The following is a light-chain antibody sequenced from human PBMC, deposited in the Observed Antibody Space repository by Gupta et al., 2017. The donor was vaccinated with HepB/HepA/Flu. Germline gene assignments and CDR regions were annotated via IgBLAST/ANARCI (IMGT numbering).Light chain of an antibody. CDR3: QSYDSSLSGVV. V-gene: IGLV1-40*01. Sequence: QSVLTQQPAGSGPPGRGVTTPCPGGSSNIGAGYDVHWYQPLPGTAPNLLIYGNSNPPSGVPDRFSGSKSATSASLAITGLQAEDEADYYCQSYDSSLSGVVFGGGTKLTVL. CDR2: GNS. J-gene: IGLJ2*01. CDR1: SSNIGAGYD.